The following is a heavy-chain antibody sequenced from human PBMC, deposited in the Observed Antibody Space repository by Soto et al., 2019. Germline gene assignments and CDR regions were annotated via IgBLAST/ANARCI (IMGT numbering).Heavy chain of an antibody. Sequence: SETLSLTCSVSGGSIRSYYWSWIRQPPGKGLELIGYIFYSGSTNYNPSLKSRVTISIDTSKNQFSLRLSSVTAADTAVYYCAGEADFWSGYLAYWGQGTLVT. CDR1: GGSIRSYY. CDR2: IFYSGST. J-gene: IGHJ4*02. D-gene: IGHD3-3*01. CDR3: AGEADFWSGYLAY. V-gene: IGHV4-59*01.